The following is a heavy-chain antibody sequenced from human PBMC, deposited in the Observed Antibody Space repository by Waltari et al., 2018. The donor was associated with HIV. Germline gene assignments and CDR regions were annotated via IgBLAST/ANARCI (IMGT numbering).Heavy chain of an antibody. CDR2: ISAYNGNT. CDR1: GYTFTSYG. Sequence: QVQLVQSGAEVKKPGASVKVSCKASGYTFTSYGISWVRQAPGQGLEWMGWISAYNGNTNYAQKLQGRVTMTTDTSTSTAYMELRSLRSDDTAVYYCARDCGGDCYFFGGPPLYYYYYGMDVWGQGTTVTVSS. CDR3: ARDCGGDCYFFGGPPLYYYYYGMDV. J-gene: IGHJ6*02. V-gene: IGHV1-18*01. D-gene: IGHD2-21*02.